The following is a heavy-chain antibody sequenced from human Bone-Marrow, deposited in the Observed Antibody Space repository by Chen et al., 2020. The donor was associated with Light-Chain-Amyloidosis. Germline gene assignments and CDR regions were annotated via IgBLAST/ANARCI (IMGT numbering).Heavy chain of an antibody. CDR2: IFYGDIM. CDR3: AREGQLVLDH. J-gene: IGHJ4*02. Sequence: QLQESGPGLVEPSKTLSLTCAVSGASMSSSEYYWGWMRQTPGKGLEWIGSIFYGDIMYYNPSLKSRVTLSVDPSDNRFSLRLKSVTAGDTAMYYCAREGQLVLDHWGQGILVTVSS. CDR1: GASMSSSEYY. D-gene: IGHD6-6*01. V-gene: IGHV4-39*07.